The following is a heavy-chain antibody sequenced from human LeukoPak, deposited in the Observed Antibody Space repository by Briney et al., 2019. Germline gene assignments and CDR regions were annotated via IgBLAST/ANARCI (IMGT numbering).Heavy chain of an antibody. D-gene: IGHD2-8*01. CDR2: INTNTGNP. CDR3: ASILYSYYYYYMDV. V-gene: IGHV7-4-1*02. CDR1: GYTFTSHA. J-gene: IGHJ6*03. Sequence: ASVKVSCKASGYTFTSHAMNWVRQAPGQGLEWMGWINTNTGNPTYAQGFTGRFVFSLDTSVSTAYLQISSLKAEDTAVYYCASILYSYYYYYMDVWGKGTTVTVSS.